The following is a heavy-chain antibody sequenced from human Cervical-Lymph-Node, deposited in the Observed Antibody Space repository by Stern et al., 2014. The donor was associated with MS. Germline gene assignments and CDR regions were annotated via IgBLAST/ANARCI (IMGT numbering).Heavy chain of an antibody. CDR2: IFSNDEK. Sequence: QITLKESGPVLVKPTETLTLTCTVSGFSLSNTRMAVSWIRQPPGKALEWLAHIFSNDEKSYSPSLKSRLTISKDASKSQVVLTMTHMDPVDTATYYCARTWSYFSGFDYWGQGILVTVSS. CDR3: ARTWSYFSGFDY. V-gene: IGHV2-26*01. D-gene: IGHD1-26*01. J-gene: IGHJ4*02. CDR1: GFSLSNTRMA.